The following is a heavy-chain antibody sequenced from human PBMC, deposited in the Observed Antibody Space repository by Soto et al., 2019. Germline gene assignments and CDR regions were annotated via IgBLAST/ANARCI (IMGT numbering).Heavy chain of an antibody. CDR3: ARLVQASPFYNNTSYKSFHX. J-gene: IGHJ1*01. D-gene: IGHD3-10*01. Sequence: GETLKSSCKGSGYSFTSYWVIWVRQMPGKDLELMVIIDPSDSYSDYSPSFQGHVNMSTDMSINTAYLHWSSLKASDTAFYYCARLVQASPFYNNTSYKSFHXWGPGTPFTVSX. CDR1: GYSFTSYW. V-gene: IGHV5-10-1*01. CDR2: IDPSDSYS.